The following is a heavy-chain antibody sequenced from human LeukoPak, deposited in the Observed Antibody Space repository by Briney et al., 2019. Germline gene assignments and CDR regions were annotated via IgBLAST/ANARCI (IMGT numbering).Heavy chain of an antibody. CDR3: ARMVVGATPQLFDY. J-gene: IGHJ4*02. V-gene: IGHV4-34*01. CDR1: GGSFSGYY. CDR2: INHSGST. D-gene: IGHD1-26*01. Sequence: PSETLSLTCAVYGGSFSGYYWSWIRQPPGKGLEWIGEINHSGSTNYNTSLKSRVTISVDTSKNQFSLKLSSVTAADTAVYYCARMVVGATPQLFDYWGQGTLVTVSS.